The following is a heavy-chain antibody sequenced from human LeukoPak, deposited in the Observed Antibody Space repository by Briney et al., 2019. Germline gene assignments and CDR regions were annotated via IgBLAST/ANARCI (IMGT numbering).Heavy chain of an antibody. CDR2: IYTSGST. CDR1: GGSISSYY. J-gene: IGHJ5*02. V-gene: IGHV4-4*07. CDR3: ARVNVLFTSINWFDP. Sequence: KPSETLSLTCTVSGGSISSYYWSWIRQPAGKGLEWIWRIYTSGSTNYNPSLKSRVTMSVGTSKNQFSLKLSSVTAADTAVYYCARVNVLFTSINWFDPWGQGTLVTVSS. D-gene: IGHD2-8*01.